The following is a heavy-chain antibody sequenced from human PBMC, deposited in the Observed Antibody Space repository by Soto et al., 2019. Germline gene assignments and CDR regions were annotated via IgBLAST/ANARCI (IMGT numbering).Heavy chain of an antibody. Sequence: QVQLVQSGAEVKKPGSSVEVSCKASGGTFSSYAISWVRQAPGQGLEWMGGIIPIFGTANYAQKFQGRVTITADESTSTAYMELSSLRSEDTAVYYCARTVLDGYSSGWVGLPPEGWGQGTLVTVSS. J-gene: IGHJ4*02. CDR3: ARTVLDGYSSGWVGLPPEG. CDR2: IIPIFGTA. V-gene: IGHV1-69*01. CDR1: GGTFSSYA. D-gene: IGHD6-19*01.